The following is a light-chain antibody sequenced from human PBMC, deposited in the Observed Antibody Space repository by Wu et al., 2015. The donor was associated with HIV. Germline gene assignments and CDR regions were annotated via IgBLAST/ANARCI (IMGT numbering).Light chain of an antibody. CDR3: QQYGSSPLT. J-gene: IGKJ4*01. V-gene: IGKV3-20*01. Sequence: ELVLTQSPGTLSLSPGERATLSCRASQSVSSNLAWYQQKPGQAPRLLIYGASTRATGIPARFSGSGSGTDFTLTITRLEPEDFAVYFCQQYGSSPLTFGGGTNVEIK. CDR2: GAS. CDR1: QSVSSN.